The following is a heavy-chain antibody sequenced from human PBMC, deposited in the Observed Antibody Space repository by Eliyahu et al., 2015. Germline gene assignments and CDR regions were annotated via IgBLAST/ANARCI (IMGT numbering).Heavy chain of an antibody. D-gene: IGHD3-22*01. CDR2: IYPADSHT. V-gene: IGHV5-51*01. J-gene: IGHJ5*02. CDR3: ATTSYYDSSGYYYLA. CDR1: GYSFTXYW. Sequence: EVQLVQSGAEVTKPGESLKISCKGSGYSFTXYWIGWVRQMXGKGLEWMGIIYPADSHTRYSPSFQGQVTISADKSISTAYLQWSSLKASDTAMYYCATTSYYDSSGYYYLAWGQGTLVTVSS.